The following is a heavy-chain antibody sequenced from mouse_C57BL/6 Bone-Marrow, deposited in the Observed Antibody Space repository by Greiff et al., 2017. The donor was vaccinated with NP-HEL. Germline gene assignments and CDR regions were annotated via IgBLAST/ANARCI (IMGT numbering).Heavy chain of an antibody. Sequence: VQLQQSGAELVRPGASVKLSCKASGYTFTDYYINWVKQRPGQGLEWIARIYPGSGNTYYNEKFKGKATLTAEKSSSTAYMQLSSLTSEDSAVYFCARCSYDGYYFFAYWGQGTLVTVSA. CDR1: GYTFTDYY. D-gene: IGHD2-3*01. CDR3: ARCSYDGYYFFAY. CDR2: IYPGSGNT. J-gene: IGHJ3*01. V-gene: IGHV1-76*01.